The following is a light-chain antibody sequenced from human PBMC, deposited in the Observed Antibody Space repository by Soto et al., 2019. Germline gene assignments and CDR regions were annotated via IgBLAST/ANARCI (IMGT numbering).Light chain of an antibody. Sequence: QSALTQPVSVSASPGQSITICCAGTSSDIGRFDYVSWYQHHPGNAPKLVISAVSRRSSGISDRFSGSKSGNTATLTISGLQAEDEADYYCASYTTSTTQVFGGGTKVTVL. CDR2: AVS. CDR1: SSDIGRFDY. V-gene: IGLV2-14*01. CDR3: ASYTTSTTQV. J-gene: IGLJ3*02.